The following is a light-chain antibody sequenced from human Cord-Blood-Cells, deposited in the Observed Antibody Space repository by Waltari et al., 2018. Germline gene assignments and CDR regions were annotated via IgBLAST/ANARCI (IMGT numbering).Light chain of an antibody. J-gene: IGKJ3*01. Sequence: VMTQSPDSLAVSLGERATINCKSSQSVLYSSNNKNYLAWYQQKPGQPPKLLIYWASTRESGVPDRFSGSGSGTDFTLTISSLQAEDVAVYYCQQYYSTPFTFGPWTKVDIK. V-gene: IGKV4-1*01. CDR2: WAS. CDR1: QSVLYSSNNKNY. CDR3: QQYYSTPFT.